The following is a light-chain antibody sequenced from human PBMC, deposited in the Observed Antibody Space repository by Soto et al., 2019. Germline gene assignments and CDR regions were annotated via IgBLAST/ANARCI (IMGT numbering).Light chain of an antibody. CDR1: QSVSSS. Sequence: EIVMTQSPAILSVSPGERATLSCSASQSVSSSLAWYQQKPGQARRLLIYGASTRATGIPARFSGSGSGKEFTLTISSLQSEDFAVYYCQQYNKWPPLTFGGGTKVQIK. J-gene: IGKJ4*01. V-gene: IGKV3-15*01. CDR2: GAS. CDR3: QQYNKWPPLT.